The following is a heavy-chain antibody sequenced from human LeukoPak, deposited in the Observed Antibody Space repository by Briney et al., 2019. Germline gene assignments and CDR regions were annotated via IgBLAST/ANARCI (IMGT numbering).Heavy chain of an antibody. CDR1: GYTFTSYY. J-gene: IGHJ4*02. D-gene: IGHD3-22*01. Sequence: ASVKVSCKASGYTFTSYYMHWVRQAPGQGLEWMGIINPSGGSTSYAQKFQGRVTMTRDMSTSTVYMELSSLRSEDTAVYYCARGGPNYYDSSGSPRSDYWGQGTLVTVSS. CDR2: INPSGGST. CDR3: ARGGPNYYDSSGSPRSDY. V-gene: IGHV1-46*01.